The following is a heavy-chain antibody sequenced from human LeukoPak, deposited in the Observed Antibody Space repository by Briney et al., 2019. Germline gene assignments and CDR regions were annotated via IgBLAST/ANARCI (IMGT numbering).Heavy chain of an antibody. CDR1: GDSISGYY. J-gene: IGHJ6*02. CDR3: ARLTARRDYYYYGMDV. Sequence: SETLSLTCTVSGDSISGYYWSWIRHPPGKGLEWIGYIYYSGSTNYNPSLKSRVTISVDTSKNQFSLKLSSVTAADTAVYYCARLTARRDYYYYGMDVWGQGTTVTVSS. CDR2: IYYSGST. D-gene: IGHD1-14*01. V-gene: IGHV4-59*01.